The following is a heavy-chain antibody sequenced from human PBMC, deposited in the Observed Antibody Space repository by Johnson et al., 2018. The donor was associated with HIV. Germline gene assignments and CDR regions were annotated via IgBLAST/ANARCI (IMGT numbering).Heavy chain of an antibody. J-gene: IGHJ3*02. CDR3: ARATFYYDLSGYLTRPRAFDM. CDR2: INWNGGST. D-gene: IGHD3-22*01. CDR1: GFTFDDYD. V-gene: IGHV3-20*04. Sequence: VQLVESGGDVVRPGGSPRLSCAASGFTFDDYDMTWVRQPPGKGLEWVSGINWNGGSTGYAESVKGRFTISRDNAKKSLFLEMNSLRAEDTAFYYCARATFYYDLSGYLTRPRAFDMWGQGTMVTVSS.